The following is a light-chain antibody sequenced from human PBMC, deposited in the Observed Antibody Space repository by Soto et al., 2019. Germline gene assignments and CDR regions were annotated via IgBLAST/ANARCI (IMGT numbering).Light chain of an antibody. CDR2: GAS. J-gene: IGKJ4*01. CDR3: QQYGSSPRVT. Sequence: EIVLTQSPGTLSLSPGERATLSCRASQSVSSNYLAWYQRKPGQAPRLLIYGASSRATGIPDRFSGSGSGTDFTLTISRLEPEDFAVYYCQQYGSSPRVTFGGGTKVEIK. V-gene: IGKV3-20*01. CDR1: QSVSSNY.